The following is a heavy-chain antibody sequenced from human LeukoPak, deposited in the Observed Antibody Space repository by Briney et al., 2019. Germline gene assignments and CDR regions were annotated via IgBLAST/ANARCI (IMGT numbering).Heavy chain of an antibody. Sequence: GGSLRLSCAASGFTFSSYAMSWVRQAPGKGLEGVSVISGSGGSAHHADSVKGRFTISRDNSKNTLYLQMNSLRAEDTAVYYCAKAEQQLAAYFDYWGQGTLVTVSS. CDR1: GFTFSSYA. V-gene: IGHV3-23*01. J-gene: IGHJ4*02. CDR3: AKAEQQLAAYFDY. CDR2: ISGSGGSA. D-gene: IGHD6-13*01.